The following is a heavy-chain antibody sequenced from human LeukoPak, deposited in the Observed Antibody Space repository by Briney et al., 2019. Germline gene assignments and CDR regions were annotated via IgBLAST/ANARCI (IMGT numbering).Heavy chain of an antibody. V-gene: IGHV1-8*01. Sequence: GASVKVSCKASGYTFTSYDINWVRQATGQGLEWMGWMNPNSGNTGYAQKFQGRVTMTRNTSISTAYMELSSLRSEDAAVYYCAKRAYSGSYYSAFDIWSQGTMVTVSS. CDR2: MNPNSGNT. CDR1: GYTFTSYD. J-gene: IGHJ3*02. D-gene: IGHD1-26*01. CDR3: AKRAYSGSYYSAFDI.